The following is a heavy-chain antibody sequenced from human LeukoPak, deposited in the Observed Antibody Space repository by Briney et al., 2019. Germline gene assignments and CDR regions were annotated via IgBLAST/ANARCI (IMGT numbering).Heavy chain of an antibody. D-gene: IGHD6-19*01. CDR1: GYTFTGYY. J-gene: IGHJ4*02. CDR3: ARDRTRTGYSSGWYHDY. V-gene: IGHV1-2*02. CDR2: INPNSGGT. Sequence: ASVKVSCKASGYTFTGYYMHWVRQAPGQGLEWLGWINPNSGGTNYAQKFQGRVTMTRDTSISTAYMELSRLRSDDTAVYYCARDRTRTGYSSGWYHDYWGQGTLVTVSS.